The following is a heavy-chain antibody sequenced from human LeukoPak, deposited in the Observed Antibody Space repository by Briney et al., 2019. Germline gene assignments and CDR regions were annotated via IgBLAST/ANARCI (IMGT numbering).Heavy chain of an antibody. D-gene: IGHD3-10*01. V-gene: IGHV3-48*03. J-gene: IGHJ4*02. CDR2: ISSSGSTI. CDR3: ARSGSGSYFLDY. Sequence: GSLRLSCAASGFTFSSYEMNWVRQAPGKGLEWVSYISSSGSTIYYADSVKGRFTISRDNAKNSLYLQMNSLRAEDTAVYYCARSGSGSYFLDYWGQGTLVTVSS. CDR1: GFTFSSYE.